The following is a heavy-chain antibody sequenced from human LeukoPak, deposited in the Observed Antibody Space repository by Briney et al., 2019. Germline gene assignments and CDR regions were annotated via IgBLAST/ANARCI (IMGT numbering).Heavy chain of an antibody. D-gene: IGHD6-19*01. CDR2: IYYSGST. CDR1: GGSISSYY. Sequence: SETLSLTCTVSGGSISSYYWSWIRQPPGKGLEWIGYIYYSGSTNYNPSLKSRVTISVDTSKNQFSLKLSSVTAADTAVYYCARVVGSGQKIDYWGQGTLVTVSS. V-gene: IGHV4-59*12. CDR3: ARVVGSGQKIDY. J-gene: IGHJ4*02.